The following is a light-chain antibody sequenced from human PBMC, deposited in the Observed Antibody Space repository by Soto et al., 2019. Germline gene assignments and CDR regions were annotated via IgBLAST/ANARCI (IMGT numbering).Light chain of an antibody. CDR2: DAS. V-gene: IGKV3-11*01. CDR3: QQRSNWLSIT. J-gene: IGKJ5*01. CDR1: QSVSNY. Sequence: EIVLTQSPASLSLSPGERATLSCRASQSVSNYLAWYQQKPGQAPRLLIYDASNRATGIPARFSGSGSGTDFTLTISSLEPEDFAVYYCQQRSNWLSITFGQGTRLEIK.